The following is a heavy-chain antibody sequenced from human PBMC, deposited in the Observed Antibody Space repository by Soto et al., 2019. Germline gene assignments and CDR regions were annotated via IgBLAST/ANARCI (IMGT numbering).Heavy chain of an antibody. J-gene: IGHJ4*02. V-gene: IGHV3-30*18. CDR1: GFTFSSYG. D-gene: IGHD3-10*01. CDR2: ISYDGSNK. CDR3: AKDAHRYYYGSGSHFDY. Sequence: PGGSLRPSCAAPGFTFSSYGMNWVRQAPGKGLEWVAVISYDGSNKYYADSVKGRFTISRDNSKNTLYLQMNSLRAEDTAVYYCAKDAHRYYYGSGSHFDYWGQGTLVTVSS.